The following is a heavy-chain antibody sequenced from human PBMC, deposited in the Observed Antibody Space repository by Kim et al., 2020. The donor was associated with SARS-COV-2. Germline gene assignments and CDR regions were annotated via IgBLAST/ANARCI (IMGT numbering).Heavy chain of an antibody. CDR3: ARENGPLYYYAPPL. CDR1: SGSISSGDYY. Sequence: SETLSLTCTVSSGSISSGDYYWSWIRQPPGKGLEWIGYIYYSGSTYYNPSLKSRVTISVDTSKNQFSLKLSSVTAADTAVYYCARENGPLYYYAPPLWGQGTMVTVSS. V-gene: IGHV4-30-4*01. D-gene: IGHD3-10*01. CDR2: IYYSGST. J-gene: IGHJ3*01.